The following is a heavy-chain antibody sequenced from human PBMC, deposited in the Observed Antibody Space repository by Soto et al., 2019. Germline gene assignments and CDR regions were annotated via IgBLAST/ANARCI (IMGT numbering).Heavy chain of an antibody. D-gene: IGHD5-12*01. J-gene: IGHJ4*02. CDR2: IYYSGST. CDR3: ARLDIVATISY. CDR1: GGSISSSSYY. Sequence: PSETLSLTCTVSGGSISSSSYYWGWIRQPPGKGLEWIGSIYYSGSTYYNPSLKSRVTISVDTSKNQFSLKLSSVTAADTAVYYCARLDIVATISYWGQGTLVTSPQ. V-gene: IGHV4-39*01.